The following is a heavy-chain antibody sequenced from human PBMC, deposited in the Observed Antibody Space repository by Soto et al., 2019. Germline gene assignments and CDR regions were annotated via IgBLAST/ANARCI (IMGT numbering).Heavy chain of an antibody. V-gene: IGHV1-69*13. CDR2: IIPIFGTA. D-gene: IGHD1-1*01. J-gene: IGHJ4*02. CDR1: GGTFSSYA. CDR3: ARSLGTTGDLDY. Sequence: SVKVSCKASGGTFSSYAISWVRQAPGQGLEWMGGIIPIFGTANYAQKFQGRVTITADESTSTAYMELSSLRSEGTAVYYCARSLGTTGDLDYWGQGTLVTVSS.